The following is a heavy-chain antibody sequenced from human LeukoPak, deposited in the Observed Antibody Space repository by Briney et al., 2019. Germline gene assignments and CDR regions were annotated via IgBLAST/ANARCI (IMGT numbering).Heavy chain of an antibody. J-gene: IGHJ4*02. D-gene: IGHD3-3*01. V-gene: IGHV1-18*01. CDR2: ISAYNGNT. Sequence: ASVKVSCKASGFTFTSSAVQWVRQAPGQGLEWMGWISAYNGNTNYAQKLQGRVTMTTDTSTSTAYMELRSLRSDDTAMYYCARDTSFDWSGYGYWGQGTLVTVSS. CDR1: GFTFTSSA. CDR3: ARDTSFDWSGYGY.